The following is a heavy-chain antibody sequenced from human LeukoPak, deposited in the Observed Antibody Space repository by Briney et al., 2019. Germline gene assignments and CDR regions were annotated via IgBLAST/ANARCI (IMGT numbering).Heavy chain of an antibody. CDR3: AKADGSGYYYDY. D-gene: IGHD3-22*01. CDR1: GFIFSNYA. Sequence: GGSLRLSCAASGFIFSNYAMSWVRQAPGKGLHWVSGIITSGGTTYYADSVKGRFTISRDNSKNTLFLQMNSQRAEDTAIYYCAKADGSGYYYDYWGQGALVTVSS. J-gene: IGHJ4*02. CDR2: IITSGGTT. V-gene: IGHV3-23*01.